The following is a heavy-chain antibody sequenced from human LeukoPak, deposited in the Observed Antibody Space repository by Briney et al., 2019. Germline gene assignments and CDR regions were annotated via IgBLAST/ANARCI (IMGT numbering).Heavy chain of an antibody. D-gene: IGHD3-10*01. CDR3: ARGRGWYFDL. CDR1: GFTFSNYG. CDR2: ISYDGGNK. Sequence: GGSLRLSCAASGFTFSNYGMHWVRQAPGKGLEWVAVISYDGGNKYYADSVKGRFTISRDNSKNTLYLQMNSLRVEDTAVYYCARGRGWYFDLWGRGTLVTVSS. V-gene: IGHV3-30*03. J-gene: IGHJ2*01.